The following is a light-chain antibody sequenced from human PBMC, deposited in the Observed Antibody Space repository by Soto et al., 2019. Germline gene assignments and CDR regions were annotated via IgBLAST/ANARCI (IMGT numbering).Light chain of an antibody. J-gene: IGKJ4*01. CDR1: QSVSSN. Sequence: EIVMTQSPATLSVSPGERATLSCKASQSVSSNLAWYQQKPGQAPRLLIYGASTRATGIPARFSGSGSGTEFTLTISSLQSEDFAVYXCQQYNNWRALTFGGGTKVEIK. V-gene: IGKV3-15*01. CDR3: QQYNNWRALT. CDR2: GAS.